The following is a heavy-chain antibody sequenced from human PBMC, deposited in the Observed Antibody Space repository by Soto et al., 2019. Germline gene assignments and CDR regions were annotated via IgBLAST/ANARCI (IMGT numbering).Heavy chain of an antibody. CDR3: AKVGPHPQTTEAFDWFDP. V-gene: IGHV3-23*01. D-gene: IGHD3-3*02. J-gene: IGHJ5*02. CDR1: GFTFSSYA. Sequence: EVQLLESGGGLVQPGGSLRLSCAASGFTFSSYAMSWVRQAPGKGLECVSTISSSADNTYYADSVKGRFTISRDNSKNTLNLHMNSLRADDTAVYYCAKVGPHPQTTEAFDWFDPWGQGTLVTVSS. CDR2: ISSSADNT.